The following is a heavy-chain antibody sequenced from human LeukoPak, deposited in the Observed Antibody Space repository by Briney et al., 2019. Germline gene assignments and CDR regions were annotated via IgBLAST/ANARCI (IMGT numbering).Heavy chain of an antibody. CDR3: ARATKLTHGYYYYYMDV. Sequence: ASVKVSCKVSGHTLNELSMHWVRQPPGKGLEWMGIINPSGGSTSYAQKFQGRVTMTRDMSTSTVYMELSSLRSEDTAVYYCARATKLTHGYYYYYMDVWGKGTTVTVSS. CDR1: GHTLNELS. CDR2: INPSGGST. V-gene: IGHV1-46*02. D-gene: IGHD5-12*01. J-gene: IGHJ6*03.